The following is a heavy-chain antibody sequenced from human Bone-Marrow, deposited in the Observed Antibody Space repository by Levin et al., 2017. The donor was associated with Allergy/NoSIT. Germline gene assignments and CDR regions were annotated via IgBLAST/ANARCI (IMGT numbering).Heavy chain of an antibody. Sequence: GGSLRLSCAASGFTFSSYAMSWVRQAPGKGLEWVSAISGSGGSTYYADSVKGRFTISRDNSKNTLYLQMNSLRAEDTAVYYCAKDGRNYYGSGRGDWYFDLWGRGTLVTVSS. D-gene: IGHD3-10*01. V-gene: IGHV3-23*01. J-gene: IGHJ2*01. CDR3: AKDGRNYYGSGRGDWYFDL. CDR2: ISGSGGST. CDR1: GFTFSSYA.